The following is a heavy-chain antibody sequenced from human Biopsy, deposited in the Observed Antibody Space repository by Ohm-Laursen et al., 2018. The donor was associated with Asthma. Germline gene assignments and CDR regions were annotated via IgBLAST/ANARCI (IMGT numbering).Heavy chain of an antibody. CDR3: ARTYFDFLTGQVHDAFAM. CDR2: INAANGNT. Sequence: ASVKASCKASGDSFSNYAISWVRQAPGHSLEWMGWINAANGNTKYSQKFQGRLTISRDTSASTAYMDLSSLRSEDTAVYYCARTYFDFLTGQVHDAFAMWGQGTMGTVSS. D-gene: IGHD3-9*01. J-gene: IGHJ3*02. V-gene: IGHV1-3*01. CDR1: GDSFSNYA.